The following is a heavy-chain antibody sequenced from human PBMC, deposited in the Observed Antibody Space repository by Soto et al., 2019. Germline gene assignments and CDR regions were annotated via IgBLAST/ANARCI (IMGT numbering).Heavy chain of an antibody. J-gene: IGHJ4*02. CDR3: ARQFDSDTSGYYYAY. CDR2: IMPIFGSA. D-gene: IGHD3-22*01. Sequence: SVKGSCKASGGTFSTNTISWVRQAPVQGLEWMGGIMPIFGSANYAQKFQGRVTITADEYTRTVYMELSRLRSEDTAVYYCARQFDSDTSGYYYAYWGQGTLVTVSS. V-gene: IGHV1-69*01. CDR1: GGTFSTNT.